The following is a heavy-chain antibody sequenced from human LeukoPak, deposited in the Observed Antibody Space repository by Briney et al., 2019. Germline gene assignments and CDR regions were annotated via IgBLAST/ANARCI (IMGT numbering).Heavy chain of an antibody. D-gene: IGHD6-13*01. CDR3: AKAAERYSSSYFDY. J-gene: IGHJ4*02. V-gene: IGHV3-7*03. Sequence: PGGSLRLSCAASGFTFSSFWMTWVRQAPGKGLEWVANIKEDGSQKYYVDSVKGRFTISRDNAKNSLFLQTNSLRVDDTAVYYCAKAAERYSSSYFDYWGQGTLVTVSS. CDR2: IKEDGSQK. CDR1: GFTFSSFW.